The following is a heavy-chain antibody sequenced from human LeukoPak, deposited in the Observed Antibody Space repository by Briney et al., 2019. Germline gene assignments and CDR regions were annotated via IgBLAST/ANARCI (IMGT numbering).Heavy chain of an antibody. CDR2: MSHNRGT. Sequence: PSETLSLTCSVSGHSISTGYYWGWIRQPPGKGLEWIGSMSHNRGTYYNPSLKSRVTISMDTSKNQISLRLTSVTAADTAVYYCASYYASGVSAYNYYGMDVWGKGTTVTVSS. D-gene: IGHD3-10*01. V-gene: IGHV4-38-2*01. J-gene: IGHJ6*04. CDR1: GHSISTGYY. CDR3: ASYYASGVSAYNYYGMDV.